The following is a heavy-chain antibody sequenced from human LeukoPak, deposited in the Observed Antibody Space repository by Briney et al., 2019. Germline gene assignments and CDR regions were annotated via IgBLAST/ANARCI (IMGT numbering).Heavy chain of an antibody. J-gene: IGHJ3*02. D-gene: IGHD3-10*01. Sequence: SETLSLTCAVYGYFISSGYYWGWIRQPPGKGLEWIGSIYYSGHTYYNPSLKSRVTISVDTSKNQFSLELISVSAPDTAVYYCARGGTMVRGLQGVDIWGQGTMVTVSS. CDR1: GYFISSGYY. CDR3: ARGGTMVRGLQGVDI. CDR2: IYYSGHT. V-gene: IGHV4-38-2*01.